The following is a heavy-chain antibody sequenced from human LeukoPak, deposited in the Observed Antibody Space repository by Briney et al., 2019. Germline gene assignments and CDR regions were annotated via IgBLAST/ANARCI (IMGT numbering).Heavy chain of an antibody. J-gene: IGHJ4*02. CDR3: ARDIYYGSGNFDY. CDR1: GFTFSSYE. CDR2: ISSSGSTI. Sequence: GGSLRLSCAASGFTFSSYEMNWVRQAPGKGLEWVSYISSSGSTIYYADSVKGRFTISRDNAKNSLYLQMNSLRAEVTAVYYCARDIYYGSGNFDYWGQGTLVTVSS. D-gene: IGHD3-10*01. V-gene: IGHV3-48*03.